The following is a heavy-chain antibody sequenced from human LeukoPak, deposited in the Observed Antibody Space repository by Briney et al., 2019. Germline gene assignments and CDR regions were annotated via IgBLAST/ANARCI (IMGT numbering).Heavy chain of an antibody. V-gene: IGHV4-30-4*01. CDR2: IYYRGST. J-gene: IGHJ4*02. D-gene: IGHD6-6*01. CDR1: GGSISSGDYY. CDR3: TRGSWSSSIDY. Sequence: SQTLSLTCTVSGGSISSGDYYWSWIRQPPGKGLEWIGYIYYRGSTYYNPSLKSRLTISVDTSKNQFSLRLSSVTAADTAVYYCTRGSWSSSIDYWGQGTLVTVSS.